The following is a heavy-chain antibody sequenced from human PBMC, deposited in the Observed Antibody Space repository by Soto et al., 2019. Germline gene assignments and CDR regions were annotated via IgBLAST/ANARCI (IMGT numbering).Heavy chain of an antibody. CDR2: IYYSGST. CDR1: GGSISSYY. V-gene: IGHV4-59*08. Sequence: QVQLQESGPGLVKPSETLSLTCTVPGGSISSYYWSWIRQPPGKGLEWIGYIYYSGSTNYNPSLKGRVTISVDTSKNQFSLKLSSVTAADTAVYYCARRYGPGFDYWGQGTLVTVSS. J-gene: IGHJ4*02. CDR3: ARRYGPGFDY. D-gene: IGHD4-17*01.